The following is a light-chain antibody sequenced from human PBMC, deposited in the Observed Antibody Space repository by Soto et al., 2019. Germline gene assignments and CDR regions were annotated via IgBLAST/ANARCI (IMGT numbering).Light chain of an antibody. V-gene: IGKV3D-15*01. J-gene: IGKJ5*01. CDR1: QRVNTN. Sequence: EIVMTQSPATLSVSPGERATLSCRASQRVNTNVAWYQQEPGQAPRLLICGASTRATGIPARFSGSVSGTEFALTISSLQFEDFAVYYCQQYNNWSITFGQGTRLEN. CDR2: GAS. CDR3: QQYNNWSIT.